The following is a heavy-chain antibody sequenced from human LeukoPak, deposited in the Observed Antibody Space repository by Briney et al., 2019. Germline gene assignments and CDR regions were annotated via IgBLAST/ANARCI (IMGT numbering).Heavy chain of an antibody. Sequence: GGPLRLSCAASGFTFSSYAMSWVRQAPGKGLEWVSAISGSGGSTYYADSVKGRFTISRDNSKNTLYLQMNSLRAEDTAVYYCAKDLTVDTARRSYYYYYGMDVWGQGTTVTVSS. V-gene: IGHV3-23*01. CDR2: ISGSGGST. CDR1: GFTFSSYA. J-gene: IGHJ6*02. CDR3: AKDLTVDTARRSYYYYYGMDV. D-gene: IGHD5-18*01.